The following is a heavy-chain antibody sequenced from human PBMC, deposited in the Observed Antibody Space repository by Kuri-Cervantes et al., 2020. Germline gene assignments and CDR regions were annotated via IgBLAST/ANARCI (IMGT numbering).Heavy chain of an antibody. CDR1: GYTFTSYY. D-gene: IGHD5-18*01. CDR3: ARVIRGYSYGLFDY. CDR2: INPSGGST. Sequence: ASEKVSCKASGYTFTSYYMHWVRQAPGQGLEWMGIINPSGGSTSYAQKFQGRVTMTRDTSTSTAYMELSRLRSDDTAVYYCARVIRGYSYGLFDYWGQGTLVTVSS. V-gene: IGHV1-46*01. J-gene: IGHJ4*02.